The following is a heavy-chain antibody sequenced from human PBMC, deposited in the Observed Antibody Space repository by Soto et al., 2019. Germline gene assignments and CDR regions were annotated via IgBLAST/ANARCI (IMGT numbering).Heavy chain of an antibody. CDR3: ARDGSSSWYDINYYYYYGMDV. Sequence: EVQLVESGGGLVKPGGSLRLSCAASGFTFSSYSMNWVRQAPGKGLEWVSSISSSSSYIYYADSVKGRFTISRDNAKNSLYLQMNSLRAEDTAVYYCARDGSSSWYDINYYYYYGMDVWGQGTTVTVSS. V-gene: IGHV3-21*01. CDR1: GFTFSSYS. J-gene: IGHJ6*02. D-gene: IGHD6-13*01. CDR2: ISSSSSYI.